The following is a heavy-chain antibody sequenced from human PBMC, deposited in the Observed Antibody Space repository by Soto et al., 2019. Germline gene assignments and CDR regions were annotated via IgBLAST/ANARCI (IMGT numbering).Heavy chain of an antibody. CDR2: IDPSDSYT. Sequence: RGSLKISCKGSGYSFTSYWISWVRQMPGKGLEWMGRIDPSDSYTNYSPSFQGHVTISADKSISTAYLQWSSLKASDTAMYYCALYGSGSYYRPPYYYYGMDVWGQGTTVTVSS. CDR3: ALYGSGSYYRPPYYYYGMDV. CDR1: GYSFTSYW. D-gene: IGHD3-10*01. J-gene: IGHJ6*02. V-gene: IGHV5-10-1*01.